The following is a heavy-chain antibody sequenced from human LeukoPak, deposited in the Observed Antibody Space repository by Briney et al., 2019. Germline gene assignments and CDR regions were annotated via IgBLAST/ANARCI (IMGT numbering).Heavy chain of an antibody. CDR2: IRQDGSAK. D-gene: IGHD5-24*01. Sequence: PGGSLRLSCAASGFIFSDHYMDWVRQAPGKGLEWVANIRQDGSAKYYLDSVKGRFTISRDNSKNTLYLQMNSLRAEDTAVYYCAGGRDGYRTGFDYWGQGTLVTVSS. CDR1: GFIFSDHY. J-gene: IGHJ4*02. CDR3: AGGRDGYRTGFDY. V-gene: IGHV3-7*01.